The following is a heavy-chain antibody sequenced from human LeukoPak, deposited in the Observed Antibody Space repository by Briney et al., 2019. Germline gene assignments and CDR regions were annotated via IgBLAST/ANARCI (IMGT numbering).Heavy chain of an antibody. D-gene: IGHD3-3*01. CDR3: ARDVDDFWSGYLFDY. Sequence: GGSLRLSCAASGFTFSSYGMHWVRQAPGKGLEWVAVIWYDGSNKYYADSVKGRFTFSRDNSKNTLYLQMNSLRAEDTAVYYCARDVDDFWSGYLFDYWGQGTLVTVSS. CDR1: GFTFSSYG. CDR2: IWYDGSNK. J-gene: IGHJ4*02. V-gene: IGHV3-33*01.